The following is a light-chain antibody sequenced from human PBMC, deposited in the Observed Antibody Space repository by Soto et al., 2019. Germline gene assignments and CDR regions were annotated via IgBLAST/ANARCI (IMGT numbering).Light chain of an antibody. CDR1: SSDDGSYNL. CDR3: YSYAGRSTSV. J-gene: IGLJ2*01. V-gene: IGLV2-23*01. CDR2: EDD. Sequence: QSALTQPASVSGSPGQSITISCTGTSSDDGSYNLVSWYQQYPGKAPKLMIFEDDERPSGVSNYFSGSKSGNTASLTISGLQAEDEADYYCYSYAGRSTSVFGGGTKLTVL.